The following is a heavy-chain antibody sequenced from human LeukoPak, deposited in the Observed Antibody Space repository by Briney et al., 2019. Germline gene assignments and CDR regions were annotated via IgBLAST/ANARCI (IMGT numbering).Heavy chain of an antibody. Sequence: GGSLRLSCAASGFTFSSYAMHWVRQAPGKGLEWVANIRQDGSEKYYVDSVKGRFTISRDNAKNSLYLQMNSRRAEDTAVYYCARVLGWYDAFDIWGQGTMVTVSS. CDR2: IRQDGSEK. V-gene: IGHV3-7*01. D-gene: IGHD6-19*01. J-gene: IGHJ3*02. CDR3: ARVLGWYDAFDI. CDR1: GFTFSSYA.